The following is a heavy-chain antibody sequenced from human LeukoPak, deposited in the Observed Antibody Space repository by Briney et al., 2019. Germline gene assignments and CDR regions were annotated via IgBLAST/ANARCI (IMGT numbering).Heavy chain of an antibody. CDR1: GGSISSSSYY. D-gene: IGHD4-17*01. CDR3: ARVSDYGGGGFDP. Sequence: PSETLSLTCTVSGGSISSSSYYWGWIRQPPGKGLEWIGSIHYSGNTYYNPSLKSRVTISVDTSKNQFSLKLSSVTAADTAVYYCARVSDYGGGGFDPWGQGTLVTVSS. V-gene: IGHV4-39*07. J-gene: IGHJ5*02. CDR2: IHYSGNT.